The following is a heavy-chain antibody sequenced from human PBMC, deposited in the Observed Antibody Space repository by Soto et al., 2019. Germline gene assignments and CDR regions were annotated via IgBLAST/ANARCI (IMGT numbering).Heavy chain of an antibody. CDR2: IIPIFGTA. CDR1: GGTFSSYA. D-gene: IGHD6-13*01. J-gene: IGHJ6*02. CDR3: ARSTAAAGTGFYYYYGMDV. V-gene: IGHV1-69*01. Sequence: SVKVSCKASGGTFSSYAISWVRQAPVQGLEWMGGIIPIFGTANYAQKFQGRVTITADESTSTAYMELSSLRSEDTAVYYCARSTAAAGTGFYYYYGMDVWGQGTTVTVSS.